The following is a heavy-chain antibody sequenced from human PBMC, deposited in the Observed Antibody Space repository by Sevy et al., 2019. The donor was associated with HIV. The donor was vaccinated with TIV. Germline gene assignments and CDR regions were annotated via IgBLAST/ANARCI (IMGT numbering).Heavy chain of an antibody. V-gene: IGHV3-23*01. CDR2: ISGSGGST. D-gene: IGHD3-22*01. Sequence: GGSLRLSCAASGFTFSSYAMSWVRQAPGKGLEWVSAISGSGGSTYYADSVKGRFTISRDNSKNTLYLQMNSLRAEDTAVHYCAKLLNYYDSTGLDYWGQGTLVTVSS. J-gene: IGHJ4*02. CDR3: AKLLNYYDSTGLDY. CDR1: GFTFSSYA.